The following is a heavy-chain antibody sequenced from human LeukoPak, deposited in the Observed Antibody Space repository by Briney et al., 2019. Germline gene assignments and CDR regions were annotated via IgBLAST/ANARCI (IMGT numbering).Heavy chain of an antibody. D-gene: IGHD4-17*01. CDR1: GGSISSYY. CDR2: IYYSGSP. CDR3: ARRLPLNDYGPGAFDI. Sequence: PSETLSLTCTVSGGSISSYYWSWIRQPPGKGLEWIGYIYYSGSPNYNPSLKSRVTISVDTSKNQFSLKLSSVTAADTAVYYCARRLPLNDYGPGAFDIWGQGTMVTVSS. J-gene: IGHJ3*02. V-gene: IGHV4-59*08.